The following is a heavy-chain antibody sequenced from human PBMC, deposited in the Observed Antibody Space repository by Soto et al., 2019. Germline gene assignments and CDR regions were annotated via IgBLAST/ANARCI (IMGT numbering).Heavy chain of an antibody. CDR1: GFSLSTIGVG. D-gene: IGHD2-21*02. CDR3: VQSRCGGDFRQSYSSHSYYGLDV. CDR2: IYWDYNK. J-gene: IGHJ6*02. Sequence: QITLKESGPTLVKPTQTLTLTCTFSGFSLSTIGVGVGWIRQPRGKSLEWLALIYWDYNKRYTPFLKSRLTVTQDISKHHVVLTMPNMDPVDTATYYCVQSRCGGDFRQSYSSHSYYGLDVWGQGTTVTVSS. V-gene: IGHV2-5*02.